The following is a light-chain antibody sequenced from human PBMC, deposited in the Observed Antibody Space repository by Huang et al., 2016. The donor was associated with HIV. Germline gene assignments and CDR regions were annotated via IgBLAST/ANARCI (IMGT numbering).Light chain of an antibody. CDR2: DVS. V-gene: IGKV2-29*02. CDR3: MQSIQLPRT. J-gene: IGKJ2*01. Sequence: IVLTQTPLSLSVTPGQPASISCNSSQSLLHSDGRTFLYWYLQKPGQSPKLLIYDVSSRFSGVSDRFSGTGSGTDFALSISRVEPEDVGVYYCMQSIQLPRTFGQGTQLDIK. CDR1: QSLLHSDGRTF.